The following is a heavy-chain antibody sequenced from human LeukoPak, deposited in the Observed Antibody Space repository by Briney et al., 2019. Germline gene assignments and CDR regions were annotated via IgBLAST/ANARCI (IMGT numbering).Heavy chain of an antibody. CDR2: IYTSGST. V-gene: IGHV4-4*09. CDR3: ARGVNYDSSGYHDY. D-gene: IGHD3-22*01. Sequence: SEILSLTCTVSGGSISSYYWSWIRQPPGKGLEWIGCIYTSGSTNYNPSLKSRVTISVDTSKNQFSLKLSSVTAADTAVYYCARGVNYDSSGYHDYWGQGTLVTVSS. J-gene: IGHJ4*02. CDR1: GGSISSYY.